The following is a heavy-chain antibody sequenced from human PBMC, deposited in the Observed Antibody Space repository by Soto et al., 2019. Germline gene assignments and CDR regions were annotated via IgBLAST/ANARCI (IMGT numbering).Heavy chain of an antibody. Sequence: ASETLSLTCAVYGGSFSGYYWSWLRQPPGKGPEWIGEINHSGSTKYNPSLESRVTISVDTSKNQFSLKLNSFSAADTAVYYCARTGGMDVWSQGATVTVSS. V-gene: IGHV4-34*01. CDR3: ARTGGMDV. CDR1: GGSFSGYY. CDR2: INHSGST. J-gene: IGHJ6*02.